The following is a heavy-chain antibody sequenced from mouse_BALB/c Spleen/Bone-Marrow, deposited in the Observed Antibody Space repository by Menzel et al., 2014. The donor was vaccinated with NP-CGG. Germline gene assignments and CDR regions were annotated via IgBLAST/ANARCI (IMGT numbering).Heavy chain of an antibody. CDR1: GYTFTSYW. J-gene: IGHJ4*01. V-gene: IGHV1-87*01. CDR2: IYPGDGDT. Sequence: QLQESGTDLARPGASVKLSCKASGYTFTSYWMQWVKQRPGQGLEWIGAIYPGDGDTRYTQKFKGKATLTADKSSSTAYMQLSSLASEDSAVYYCARFGDYSMDYWGQGTSVTVSS. CDR3: ARFGDYSMDY. D-gene: IGHD1-1*02.